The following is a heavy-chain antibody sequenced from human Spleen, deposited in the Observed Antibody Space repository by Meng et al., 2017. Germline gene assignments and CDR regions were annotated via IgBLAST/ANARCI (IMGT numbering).Heavy chain of an antibody. CDR1: GFTFSSYA. CDR3: AKVLLPTMIVVVNAFHI. Sequence: GKSLKISCAASGFTFSSYAMHWVRQAPGKGLEWVSSISSSGGSTYYADSVKGRFTIARDNSKNTLYLQMNSLRVEDTALYYCAKVLLPTMIVVVNAFHIWGQGTMVTVSS. V-gene: IGHV3-23*01. D-gene: IGHD3-22*01. CDR2: ISSSGGST. J-gene: IGHJ3*02.